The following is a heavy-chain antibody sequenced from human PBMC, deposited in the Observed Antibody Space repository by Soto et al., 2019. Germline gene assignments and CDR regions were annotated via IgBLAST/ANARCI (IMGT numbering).Heavy chain of an antibody. D-gene: IGHD3-16*01. J-gene: IGHJ3*02. Sequence: PGGSLRLSCAASGFTFSSYEMNWVRQAPGKGLEWVSYISSSGSTIYYADSVKGRFTISRDNAKNSLYLQMNSLRAEDTAVYYCARVGARGAFDIWGQGTMVTVSS. CDR2: ISSSGSTI. CDR3: ARVGARGAFDI. CDR1: GFTFSSYE. V-gene: IGHV3-48*03.